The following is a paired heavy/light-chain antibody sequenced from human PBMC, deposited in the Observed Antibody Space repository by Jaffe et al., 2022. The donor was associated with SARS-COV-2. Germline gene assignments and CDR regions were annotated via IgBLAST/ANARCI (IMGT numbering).Light chain of an antibody. Sequence: DIQMTQSPSTLSASVGDRVIITCRASQSISSWLAWYQQKPGKAPKLLIYKASSLESGVPSRFSGSGSGTEFTLTISSLQPDDFATYYCQQYHSYSYTFGQGTKLEIK. J-gene: IGKJ2*01. CDR2: KAS. CDR3: QQYHSYSYT. CDR1: QSISSW. V-gene: IGKV1-5*03.
Heavy chain of an antibody. V-gene: IGHV3-48*01. CDR3: VRAPHQYDSTAYYYYYYMDV. J-gene: IGHJ6*03. Sequence: EVQLVESGGGLVQPGGSLRLSCAASGFTFSSYSMIWVRQAPGKGLEWVSYISSSSSAIYYADSVKGRFTISRDNAKNSLYLQMNSLRVEDTAVYNCVRAPHQYDSTAYYYYYYMDVWGKGTTVTVSS. CDR1: GFTFSSYS. CDR2: ISSSSSAI. D-gene: IGHD3-22*01.